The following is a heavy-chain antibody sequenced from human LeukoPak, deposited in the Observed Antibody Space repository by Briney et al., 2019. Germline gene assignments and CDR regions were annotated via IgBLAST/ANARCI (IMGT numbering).Heavy chain of an antibody. V-gene: IGHV1-69*01. CDR2: IIPIFGTA. D-gene: IGHD5-12*01. Sequence: SVKVSCKASGGTFSSYAISWVRQAPGQGLEWMGGIIPIFGTANYAQKFQGRVTITADESTSTAYMELSSLRSEDTAVYYCAIPVDIVATTYPGYFDYWGRGTLVTVSS. CDR1: GGTFSSYA. J-gene: IGHJ4*02. CDR3: AIPVDIVATTYPGYFDY.